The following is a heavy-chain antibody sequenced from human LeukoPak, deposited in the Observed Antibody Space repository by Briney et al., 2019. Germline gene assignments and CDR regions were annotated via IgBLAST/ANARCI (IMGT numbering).Heavy chain of an antibody. D-gene: IGHD2-21*02. Sequence: ASVKVSCKASGGTFSSYAISWVRQAPGQGLEWMEEIIPIFGTANYAQKFQGRVTITADESTSTAYMELSSLRSEDTAVYYCASPAYCGGDCYSGPFDYWGQGTLVTVSS. CDR3: ASPAYCGGDCYSGPFDY. CDR1: GGTFSSYA. V-gene: IGHV1-69*13. J-gene: IGHJ4*02. CDR2: IIPIFGTA.